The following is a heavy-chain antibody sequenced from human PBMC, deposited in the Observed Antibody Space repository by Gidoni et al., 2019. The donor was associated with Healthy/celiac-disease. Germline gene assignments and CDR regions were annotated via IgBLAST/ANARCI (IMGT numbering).Heavy chain of an antibody. J-gene: IGHJ3*02. V-gene: IGHV4-31*03. CDR2: IYYSGST. D-gene: IGHD3-10*01. CDR3: ARKGPTNGILWFGELFGPVTDAFDI. CDR1: GGSISSGGYY. Sequence: QVQLQESGPGLVKPSQTLSLTCTVSGGSISSGGYYWSWIRQHPGKGLEWIGYIYYSGSTYYNPSLKSRVTISVDTSKNQFSLKLSSVTAADTAVYYCARKGPTNGILWFGELFGPVTDAFDIWGQGTMVTVSS.